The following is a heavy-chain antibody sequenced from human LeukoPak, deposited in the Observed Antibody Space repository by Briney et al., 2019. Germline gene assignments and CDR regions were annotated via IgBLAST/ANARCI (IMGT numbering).Heavy chain of an antibody. V-gene: IGHV1-2*02. Sequence: ASVKVSCKASGYTFTGYYMHWVRQAPGQGLEWMGWINPNSGGTNYAQKFQGRVTMTRDTSISTAYMELSWLRSDDTAVYYCARGTGYDSSGYDNWFDPWGQGTLVTVSS. CDR1: GYTFTGYY. CDR2: INPNSGGT. CDR3: ARGTGYDSSGYDNWFDP. J-gene: IGHJ5*02. D-gene: IGHD3-22*01.